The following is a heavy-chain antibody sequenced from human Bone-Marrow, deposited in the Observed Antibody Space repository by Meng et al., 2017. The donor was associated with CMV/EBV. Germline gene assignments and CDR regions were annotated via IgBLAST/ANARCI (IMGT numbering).Heavy chain of an antibody. J-gene: IGHJ6*02. D-gene: IGHD2-2*01. CDR2: ISYDGSNK. CDR3: ARALPHQLLNYYGMDV. V-gene: IGHV3-30*04. Sequence: GESLKISCAASGFTFSSYAMHWVRQAPGKGLEWVAVISYDGSNKYYADSVKGRFTISRDNSKNTLYLQMNSLRAEDTAVYYCARALPHQLLNYYGMDVWGQGTTVTVSS. CDR1: GFTFSSYA.